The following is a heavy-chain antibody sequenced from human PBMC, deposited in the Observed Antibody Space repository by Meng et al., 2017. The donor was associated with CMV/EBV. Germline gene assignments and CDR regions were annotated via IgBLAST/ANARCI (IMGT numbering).Heavy chain of an antibody. Sequence: GESLKISCAASGFTFSNAWMSWVRQAPGKGLEWVGRIKSKTDGGTTEYAAPVKGRFTISRDDSKNTLYLQMNSLKTEDTAVYYCTTESAIFGVVKVNYYYGMDVWGQGTTVTVSS. V-gene: IGHV3-15*01. CDR1: GFTFSNAW. CDR3: TTESAIFGVVKVNYYYGMDV. D-gene: IGHD3-3*01. J-gene: IGHJ6*02. CDR2: IKSKTDGGTT.